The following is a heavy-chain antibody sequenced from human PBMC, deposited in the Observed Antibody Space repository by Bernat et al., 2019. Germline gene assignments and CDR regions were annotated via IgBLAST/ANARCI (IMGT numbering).Heavy chain of an antibody. J-gene: IGHJ4*02. D-gene: IGHD6-19*01. CDR3: ARGSASYSSGPPGNY. V-gene: IGHV3-30*01. CDR1: GFTFSSYA. Sequence: QVQLVESGGGVVQPGRSLRLSCAASGFTFSSYAMHWVRQAPGKGLEWVAVISYDGSNKYYADSVKGRFTISRDNSKNTLYLQMNSLRAEDTAVYYCARGSASYSSGPPGNYWGQGTLVTVSS. CDR2: ISYDGSNK.